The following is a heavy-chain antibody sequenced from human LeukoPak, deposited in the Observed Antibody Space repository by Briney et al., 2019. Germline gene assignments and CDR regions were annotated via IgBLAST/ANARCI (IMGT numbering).Heavy chain of an antibody. J-gene: IGHJ1*01. CDR1: GFTFSSYS. CDR2: ISSSSSYI. CDR3: ARDPDYGGNPGYFQH. D-gene: IGHD4-23*01. Sequence: GGSLSLSCAASGFTFSSYSMNWVRQAPGKGLEWVSSISSSSSYIYYADSVKGRFTISRDNAKNSLYLQMNSLRAEDTAVYYCARDPDYGGNPGYFQHWGQGTLVTVSS. V-gene: IGHV3-21*01.